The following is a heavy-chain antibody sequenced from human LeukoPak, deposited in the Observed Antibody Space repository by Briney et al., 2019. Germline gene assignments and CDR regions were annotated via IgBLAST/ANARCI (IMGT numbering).Heavy chain of an antibody. D-gene: IGHD6-13*01. J-gene: IGHJ4*02. CDR2: INWNGGST. CDR1: GFTFDDYG. CDR3: ARVGIAAAGPYYFDY. Sequence: RTGGSLRLSCAASGFTFDDYGMSWVRQAPGKGLEWVSGINWNGGSTGYADSVKGRFTISRDNAKNSLYLQMNSLRAEDTALYYCARVGIAAAGPYYFDYWGQGTLVTVSS. V-gene: IGHV3-20*04.